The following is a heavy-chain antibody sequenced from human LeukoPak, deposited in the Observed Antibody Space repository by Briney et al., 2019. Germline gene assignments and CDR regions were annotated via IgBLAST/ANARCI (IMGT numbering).Heavy chain of an antibody. J-gene: IGHJ6*03. V-gene: IGHV4-59*01. CDR3: ARIIRGRFSSLGYMEV. CDR1: GGSISQYY. Sequence: SETLSLTCSVSGGSISQYYWGWIRQPPGKRQEWMGQNYSSGSTIYIPSLKSRVSISMDSSENQFSLKLSSPTAADTAVYYCARIIRGRFSSLGYMEVWGKRTTVTVSS. D-gene: IGHD3-10*01. CDR2: NYSSGST.